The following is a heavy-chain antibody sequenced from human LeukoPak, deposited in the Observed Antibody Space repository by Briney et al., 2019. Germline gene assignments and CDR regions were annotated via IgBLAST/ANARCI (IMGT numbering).Heavy chain of an antibody. D-gene: IGHD3-22*01. Sequence: GGSLRLSCAASGFTFSSYWMHWVRQAPGKGLVWVSRIKSDGKTNYADSVKGRFTISRDNAKNTVPLQMNSLGAEDTGVYYCARAPSEIGGYYPEYFRHWGQGTLVTVSS. CDR1: GFTFSSYW. J-gene: IGHJ1*01. CDR3: ARAPSEIGGYYPEYFRH. V-gene: IGHV3-74*01. CDR2: IKSDGKT.